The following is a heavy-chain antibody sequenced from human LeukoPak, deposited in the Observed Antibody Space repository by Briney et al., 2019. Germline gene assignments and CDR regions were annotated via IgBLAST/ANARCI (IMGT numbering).Heavy chain of an antibody. CDR2: ISTSNGDT. J-gene: IGHJ4*02. CDR1: VYSLTTYG. CDR3: ARGIYCDF. V-gene: IGHV1-18*01. Sequence: ASVKVSFKASVYSLTTYGITWVRQAPGQGLEWVAWISTSNGDTDYAQKVQGRVTLTTDTSTSTVYMELRSLRSDDTAVYYCARGIYCDFWGQGTLVTVSS.